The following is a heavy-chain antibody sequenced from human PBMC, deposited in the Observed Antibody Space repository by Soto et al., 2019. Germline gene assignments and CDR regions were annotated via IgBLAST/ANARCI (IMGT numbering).Heavy chain of an antibody. CDR3: ASHGFGSLHGLVDV. CDR1: GGSITNYY. J-gene: IGHJ6*02. CDR2: IQYNGYS. D-gene: IGHD1-26*01. V-gene: IGHV4-59*08. Sequence: QVQLQESGPGLVKPSETLSLTCTVSGGSITNYYCSWFRQPPGKGLEWIGYIQYNGYSAYNLSLKRRVSMSMETSKTQSSLMLESVPATDTAVYYCASHGFGSLHGLVDVCGQGTTVIVSS.